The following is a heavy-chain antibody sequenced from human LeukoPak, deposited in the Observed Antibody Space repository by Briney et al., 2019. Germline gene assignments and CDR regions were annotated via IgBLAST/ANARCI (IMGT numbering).Heavy chain of an antibody. Sequence: PGGSLRLSCAASGFTFSSYGMHWFRQAPGKGLEWVAVISYDGSNKYYADSVKGRFTISRDNSKNTLYLQMNSLRAEDTAVYYCAKDDTTVTTMDYYYYYGMDVWGQGTTVTVSS. CDR1: GFTFSSYG. D-gene: IGHD4-17*01. CDR3: AKDDTTVTTMDYYYYYGMDV. V-gene: IGHV3-30*18. J-gene: IGHJ6*02. CDR2: ISYDGSNK.